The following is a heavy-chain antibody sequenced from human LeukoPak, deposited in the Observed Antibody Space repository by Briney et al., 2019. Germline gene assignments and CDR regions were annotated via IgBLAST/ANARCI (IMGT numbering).Heavy chain of an antibody. V-gene: IGHV3-74*01. CDR1: GFTFSSYW. CDR2: INTDGSST. J-gene: IGHJ4*02. Sequence: GGSLRLSCAASGFTFSSYWMHWVRQAPGKGLVWVSRINTDGSSTTYADSVKGRFTISRDNSKNTLYLQMNSLRAEDTAVYYCARDRYSSGWYPNWGQGTLVTASS. CDR3: ARDRYSSGWYPN. D-gene: IGHD6-19*01.